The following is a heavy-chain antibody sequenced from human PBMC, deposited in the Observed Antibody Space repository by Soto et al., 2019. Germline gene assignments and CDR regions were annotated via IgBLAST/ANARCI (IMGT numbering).Heavy chain of an antibody. V-gene: IGHV1-69*01. J-gene: IGHJ4*02. CDR2: IIPIFGTA. CDR1: GGTFSSYA. CDR3: ARGGATSEFGEFPFDY. Sequence: QVQLVQSGAEVKKPGSSVKVSCKASGGTFSSYAISWVRQAPGQGLEWMGGIIPIFGTANYAQKFQGRVTITADESTSTAYMELRSLRSEDTAVYYCARGGATSEFGEFPFDYWGQGTLVTVSS. D-gene: IGHD3-10*01.